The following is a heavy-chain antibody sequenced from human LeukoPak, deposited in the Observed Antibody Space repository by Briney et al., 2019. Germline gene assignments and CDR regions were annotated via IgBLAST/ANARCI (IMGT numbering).Heavy chain of an antibody. CDR2: INSDGSEG. CDR3: ARSSYSSSSSV. J-gene: IGHJ3*01. V-gene: IGHV3-7*03. D-gene: IGHD6-6*01. CDR1: GFTFSSYA. Sequence: GGSLRLSCAASGFTFSSYAMSWSRQAPGKGLEWVASINSDGSEGYYADVVKGRFTISRDNAKNSLYLQINSLRAEDTAVYYCARSSYSSSSSVWGQGTMVTVSS.